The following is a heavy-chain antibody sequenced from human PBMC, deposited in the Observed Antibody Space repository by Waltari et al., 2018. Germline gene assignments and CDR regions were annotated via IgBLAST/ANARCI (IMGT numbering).Heavy chain of an antibody. V-gene: IGHV7-4-1*02. D-gene: IGHD2-2*01. CDR2: ITTNTGNP. CDR3: AREVVPPHTIVVNWFDP. J-gene: IGHJ5*02. Sequence: VQLAQSGSAVKKPGASVKISCNASGYTFTDSAINCVRQAPGQGLELMGWITTNTGNPTYAQGFTGRFVFSLDTSVSTAYLQITSLKTEDSAVYYCAREVVPPHTIVVNWFDPWGQGTLVTVSS. CDR1: GYTFTDSA.